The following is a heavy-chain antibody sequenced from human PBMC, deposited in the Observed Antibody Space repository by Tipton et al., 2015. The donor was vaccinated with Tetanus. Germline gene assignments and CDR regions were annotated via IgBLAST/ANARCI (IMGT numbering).Heavy chain of an antibody. CDR1: GFTFSSYA. CDR2: ISGSGGST. V-gene: IGHV3-23*01. CDR3: AKSHGYCSGGSCYYYYGMDV. D-gene: IGHD2-15*01. Sequence: SLRLSCAASGFTFSSYAMSWVRQAPGKGLEWVSAISGSGGSTYYADSVKGRFTISRDNSKNTLYLQMNSLRAEDTAVYYCAKSHGYCSGGSCYYYYGMDVWGQGP. J-gene: IGHJ6*02.